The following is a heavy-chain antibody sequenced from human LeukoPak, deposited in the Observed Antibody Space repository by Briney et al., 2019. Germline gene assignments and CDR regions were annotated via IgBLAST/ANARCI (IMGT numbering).Heavy chain of an antibody. D-gene: IGHD6-13*01. V-gene: IGHV4-30-4*07. CDR3: ARVLAAAGNNWFDP. J-gene: IGHJ5*02. CDR2: IYYTGNT. Sequence: SETLSLTCAVSGGSISSGGYSWSWIRQPPGKVMEFIAYIYYTGNTYFNPSLKSRVTISVDTSKNQFSLKLSSVTAADTAVYYCARVLAAAGNNWFDPWGQGTLVTVSS. CDR1: GGSISSGGYS.